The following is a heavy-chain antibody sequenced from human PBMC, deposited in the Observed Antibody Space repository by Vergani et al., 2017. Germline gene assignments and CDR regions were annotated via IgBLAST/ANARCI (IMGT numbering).Heavy chain of an antibody. V-gene: IGHV4-34*01. CDR2: INHSGST. J-gene: IGHJ3*02. Sequence: QVQLQQWGAGLLKPSETLSLTCAVYGGSFSGYYWSWIRQPPGKGLEWIGEINHSGSTNYNPSLKSRVTISVDTSKNQFSLKLSSVTAADTAVYYCAREILIVVPAAIDAFDIWGQGTMVTVSS. CDR1: GGSFSGYY. D-gene: IGHD2-2*01. CDR3: AREILIVVPAAIDAFDI.